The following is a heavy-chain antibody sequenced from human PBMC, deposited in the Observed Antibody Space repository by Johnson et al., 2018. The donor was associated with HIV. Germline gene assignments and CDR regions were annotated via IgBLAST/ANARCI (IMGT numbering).Heavy chain of an antibody. CDR1: GFTFSSYW. J-gene: IGHJ3*02. Sequence: VQLVESGGGVVQPGRSLRLSCAASGFTFSSYWMSWVRQAPGQGLEWVANIKQDGSEKYYVDSVKGRFTISRDNAKNSLYLQMNSLRAEDTAVYYCASRSYGYVRHAFDIWGQGTMVTVSS. V-gene: IGHV3-7*01. CDR3: ASRSYGYVRHAFDI. CDR2: IKQDGSEK. D-gene: IGHD5-18*01.